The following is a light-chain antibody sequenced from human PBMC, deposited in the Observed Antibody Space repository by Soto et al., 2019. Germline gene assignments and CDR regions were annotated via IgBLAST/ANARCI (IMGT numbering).Light chain of an antibody. J-gene: IGLJ1*01. CDR1: NNDIGANKF. Sequence: QSALTQPASVSGSPGQSITITCTGSNNDIGANKFVSWYQQPPGEAPKLIIFDVSNRPSGVSHRFSGSKSGNTASLTISRLQAEDESDYYCISFTTLLSFVFGAGTKVTVL. CDR2: DVS. CDR3: ISFTTLLSFV. V-gene: IGLV2-14*03.